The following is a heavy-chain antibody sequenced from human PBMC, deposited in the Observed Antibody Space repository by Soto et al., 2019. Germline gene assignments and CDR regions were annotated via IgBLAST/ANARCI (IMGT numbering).Heavy chain of an antibody. CDR2: IKSKTDGGTT. CDR1: GFTFSNAW. V-gene: IGHV3-15*07. J-gene: IGHJ4*02. D-gene: IGHD3-9*01. Sequence: GGSLRLSCAASGFTFSNAWMNWVRQAPGKGLEWVGRIKSKTDGGTTDYAAPVKGRFTISRDDSKNTLYLQMNSLKTEDTAVYYCTSTFPHYDILTGYYKAFDYWGQGTLVTVSS. CDR3: TSTFPHYDILTGYYKAFDY.